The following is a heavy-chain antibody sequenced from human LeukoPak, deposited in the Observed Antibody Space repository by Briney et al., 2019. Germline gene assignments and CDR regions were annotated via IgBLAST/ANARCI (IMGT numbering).Heavy chain of an antibody. Sequence: PGGSLRLSCAASGFTFSAYAMHWVRQAPGKGLEWVGLIAYDGSHNYYADSVKGRVTISRGNSKNSLFLQMHALRIEDTAVYYCAREDRAFRVDYWGQGTLVSVSS. V-gene: IGHV3-30*04. CDR2: IAYDGSHN. J-gene: IGHJ4*02. D-gene: IGHD2/OR15-2a*01. CDR1: GFTFSAYA. CDR3: AREDRAFRVDY.